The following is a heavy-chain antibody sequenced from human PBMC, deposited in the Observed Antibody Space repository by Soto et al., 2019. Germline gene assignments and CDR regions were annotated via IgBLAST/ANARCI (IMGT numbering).Heavy chain of an antibody. J-gene: IGHJ5*02. CDR3: ARRYCSSTSCYRGWFDP. CDR2: IIPIFGKA. Sequence: QVQLVQSGAEVKKPGSSVNVSCKASGGTFSSYAISWVRQAPGQGLEWMGGIIPIFGKANYAQKFQGRVTITADESTSTAYRELSSLRSEDTAVYYCARRYCSSTSCYRGWFDPWGQGTLVTVSS. CDR1: GGTFSSYA. D-gene: IGHD2-2*01. V-gene: IGHV1-69*01.